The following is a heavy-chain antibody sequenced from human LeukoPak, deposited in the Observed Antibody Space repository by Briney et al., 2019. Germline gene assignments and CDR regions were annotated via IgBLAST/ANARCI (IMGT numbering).Heavy chain of an antibody. CDR3: ARERPPRYVFFDY. D-gene: IGHD5-12*01. CDR1: GGTFSSYA. J-gene: IGHJ4*02. CDR2: IIPIFGTA. V-gene: IGHV1-69*13. Sequence: AASVKVSCKASGGTFSSYAISWVRQAPGQGLEWMGGIIPIFGTANYAQKFQGRVTITADESTSTAYMELSSLRSEDTAVYYCARERPPRYVFFDYWGQGTLVTISS.